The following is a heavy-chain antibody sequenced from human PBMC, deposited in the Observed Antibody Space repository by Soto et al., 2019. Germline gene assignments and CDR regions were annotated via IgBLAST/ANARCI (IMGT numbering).Heavy chain of an antibody. J-gene: IGHJ4*02. CDR3: SRGYCANGICYYFDY. D-gene: IGHD2-8*01. V-gene: IGHV1-18*01. CDR1: GYSFTTYD. Sequence: ASVKVSCKTSGYSFTTYDIGWVRQAPGQGLEWMGWINDYTGNTNYAQKFQDRITMTTDTFTATAYMELRSLRSDDTAVYYCSRGYCANGICYYFDYWGQGTLVTVSS. CDR2: INDYTGNT.